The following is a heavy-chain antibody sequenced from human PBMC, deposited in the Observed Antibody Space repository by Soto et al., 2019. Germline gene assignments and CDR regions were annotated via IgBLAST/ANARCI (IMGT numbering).Heavy chain of an antibody. CDR1: GGSISSYY. CDR2: IYYSGST. J-gene: IGHJ5*02. Sequence: ASETLSLTCTVSGGSISSYYWSWIRQPPGKGLEWIGYIYYSGSTNYNPSLKSRVTISVDTSKNQFSLKLSSVTAADTAVYYCARLSAVAAIGWFDPWGQGTLVTVSS. D-gene: IGHD2-15*01. V-gene: IGHV4-59*08. CDR3: ARLSAVAAIGWFDP.